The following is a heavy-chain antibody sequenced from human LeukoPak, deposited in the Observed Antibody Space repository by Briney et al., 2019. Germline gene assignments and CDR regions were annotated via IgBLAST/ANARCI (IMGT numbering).Heavy chain of an antibody. D-gene: IGHD6-13*01. CDR1: GYTFTSYG. CDR3: ARVKGSSSLLWYYGMDV. Sequence: GASVKVSCKASGYTFTSYGISWVRQAPGQGLEWMGWISAYNGNTNYAQKLQGRVTMTTDTSTSTAYMELRSLRSDDTAVYYCARVKGSSSLLWYYGMDVWGQGTTVTVSS. CDR2: ISAYNGNT. J-gene: IGHJ6*02. V-gene: IGHV1-18*01.